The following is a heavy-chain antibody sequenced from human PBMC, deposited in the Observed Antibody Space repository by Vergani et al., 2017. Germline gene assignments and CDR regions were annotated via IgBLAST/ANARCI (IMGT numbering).Heavy chain of an antibody. CDR2: ISYDGSNK. CDR1: GFTFSSYG. D-gene: IGHD1-26*01. CDR3: ARVDGGDSGSYRFDY. J-gene: IGHJ4*02. V-gene: IGHV3-30*03. Sequence: QVQLVESGGGVVQPGRSLRLSCAASGFTFSSYGMHWVRQAPGKGLEWVAVISYDGSNKYYADSVKGRFTISRDNSKNTLYLQMNSLRAEDTAVYYCARVDGGDSGSYRFDYWGQGTLVTVSS.